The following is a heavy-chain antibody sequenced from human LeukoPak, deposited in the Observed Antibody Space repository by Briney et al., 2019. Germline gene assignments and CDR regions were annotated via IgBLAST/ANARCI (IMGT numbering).Heavy chain of an antibody. J-gene: IGHJ4*02. CDR2: INWNGGST. V-gene: IGHV3-20*04. D-gene: IGHD4-17*01. CDR1: GFTFDDYG. Sequence: GGSLRLSCAASGFTFDDYGMSWVRQAPGKGLEWVSGINWNGGSTGYADSVKGRFTTSRDNAKNSLYLQMNSLRAEDTALYYCARDGRNDYGASGGFDYWGQGTLVTVSS. CDR3: ARDGRNDYGASGGFDY.